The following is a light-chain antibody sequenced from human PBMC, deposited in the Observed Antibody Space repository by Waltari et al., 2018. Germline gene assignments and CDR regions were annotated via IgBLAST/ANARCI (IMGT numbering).Light chain of an antibody. CDR2: EDT. CDR1: SSDVGSHNL. Sequence: QSALTQPAYVSGSPGQSITISCTGTSSDVGSHNLVSWYQHHPGKAPTLMIYEDTKRPSGFSNRFSGSKSGNTASLTISGLQAEDEADYYCCSYAGGTASILLGGGTKLTVL. CDR3: CSYAGGTASIL. V-gene: IGLV2-23*01. J-gene: IGLJ2*01.